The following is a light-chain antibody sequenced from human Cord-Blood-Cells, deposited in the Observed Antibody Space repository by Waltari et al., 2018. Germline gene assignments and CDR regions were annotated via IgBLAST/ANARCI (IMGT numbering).Light chain of an antibody. Sequence: QMTQFPFSPSATFGDRITITCRASQGISNYLAWYQQKPGKVPKLLIYAASTLQSGVPSRFSGSGSGTDFTLTISSLQPEDVATYYCQKYNSAPFTFGPGTKVDIK. J-gene: IGKJ3*01. CDR2: AAS. V-gene: IGKV1-27*01. CDR1: QGISNY. CDR3: QKYNSAPFT.